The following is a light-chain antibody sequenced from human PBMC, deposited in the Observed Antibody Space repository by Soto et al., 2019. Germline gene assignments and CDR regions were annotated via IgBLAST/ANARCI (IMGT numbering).Light chain of an antibody. CDR1: QSDSSNY. CDR3: QQYGSSPLT. Sequence: EIVLTQSPGTLSLSPGERATLSCRASQSDSSNYLAWYRQKPGQAPRLLIYSASSRATGIPDRFSGSGSGTDFTLTISRLEPEDFAVYYCQQYGSSPLTFGQGTKVEIK. V-gene: IGKV3-20*01. CDR2: SAS. J-gene: IGKJ1*01.